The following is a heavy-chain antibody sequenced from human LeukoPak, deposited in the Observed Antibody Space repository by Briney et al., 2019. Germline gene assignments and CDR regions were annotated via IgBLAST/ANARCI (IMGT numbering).Heavy chain of an antibody. CDR3: AKDRLFDWNRSYYYYYGMDV. CDR2: ISYDGSNK. Sequence: GRSLRLSCAASGFTFSSYGMHWVRQAPGKGLEWVAVISYDGSNKYCADSVKGRFTISRDNSKNTLYLQMNSLRAEDTAVYYCAKDRLFDWNRSYYYYYGMDVWGQGTTVTVSS. D-gene: IGHD3-9*01. J-gene: IGHJ6*02. CDR1: GFTFSSYG. V-gene: IGHV3-30*18.